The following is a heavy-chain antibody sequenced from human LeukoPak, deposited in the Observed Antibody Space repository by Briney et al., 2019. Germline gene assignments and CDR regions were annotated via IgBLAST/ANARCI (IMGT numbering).Heavy chain of an antibody. J-gene: IGHJ3*02. CDR3: AGDYLAVYAFDI. V-gene: IGHV4-4*07. CDR2: IYTSGST. Sequence: SETLSLTCTVSGGSISSYYWSWLRQPAGKGLEWIGHIYTSGSTNYNPSLKSRVTMLVDTSKNQFSLKLSSVTAADTAVYYCAGDYLAVYAFDIWGQGTMVTVSS. CDR1: GGSISSYY. D-gene: IGHD6-19*01.